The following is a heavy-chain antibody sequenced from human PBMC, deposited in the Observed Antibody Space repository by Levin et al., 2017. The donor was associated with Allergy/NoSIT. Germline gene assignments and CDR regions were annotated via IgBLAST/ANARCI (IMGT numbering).Heavy chain of an antibody. Sequence: PSETLSLTCTVSGGSISSYYWSWIRQPAGKGLEWIGRIYTSGSTNYNPSLKSRVTMSVDTSKNQFSLKLSSVTAADTAVYYCARDTDCTNGVCYRYGMDVWGQGTTVTVSS. CDR2: IYTSGST. CDR1: GGSISSYY. D-gene: IGHD2-8*01. J-gene: IGHJ6*02. CDR3: ARDTDCTNGVCYRYGMDV. V-gene: IGHV4-4*07.